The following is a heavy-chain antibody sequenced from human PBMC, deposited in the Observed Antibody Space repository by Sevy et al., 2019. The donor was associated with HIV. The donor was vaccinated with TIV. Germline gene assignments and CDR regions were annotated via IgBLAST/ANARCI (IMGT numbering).Heavy chain of an antibody. CDR2: ISYDGSNK. J-gene: IGHJ6*02. D-gene: IGHD3-22*01. Sequence: GGSLRLSCAASGFTFSSYGMHWVRQAPGKGLEWVAVISYDGSNKYYADSVKGRLTISRDNSKNTLYLQMNSLRAEDTAVYYCACLCYYDSSGYYPPGDYYGMDVWGQGTTVTVSS. V-gene: IGHV3-30*03. CDR1: GFTFSSYG. CDR3: ACLCYYDSSGYYPPGDYYGMDV.